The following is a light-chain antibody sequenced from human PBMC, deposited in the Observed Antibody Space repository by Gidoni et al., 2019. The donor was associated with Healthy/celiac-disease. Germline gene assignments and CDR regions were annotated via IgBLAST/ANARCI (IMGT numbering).Light chain of an antibody. CDR1: QDISNY. CDR3: HQYDNPPLT. CDR2: DAS. Sequence: DIQMSQSPSSLSASVGDRVTITCQASQDISNYLNWYQQKPGKAPKLLIYDASNLETGVPSRFSGSVSGPDFTFTIRSLQPEDIATYYCHQYDNPPLTFGGXTKVEIK. V-gene: IGKV1-33*01. J-gene: IGKJ4*01.